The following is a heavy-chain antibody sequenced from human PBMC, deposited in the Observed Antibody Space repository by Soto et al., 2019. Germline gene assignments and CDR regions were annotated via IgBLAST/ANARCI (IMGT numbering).Heavy chain of an antibody. V-gene: IGHV2-5*02. CDR2: IYWDDDK. CDR1: GFSLNTGGVG. CDR3: ARRRGGFGGGWTTPYFDY. Sequence: QITLKESGPTVVKPTQTLTLTCSLSGFSLNTGGVGVGWIRQPPGKALEWLAVIYWDDDKSWNPSLGDRLTINRDASDDQVVLTVTNMDPVDTGTYYCARRRGGFGGGWTTPYFDYWGQGPLVTVSS. D-gene: IGHD6-19*01. J-gene: IGHJ4*02.